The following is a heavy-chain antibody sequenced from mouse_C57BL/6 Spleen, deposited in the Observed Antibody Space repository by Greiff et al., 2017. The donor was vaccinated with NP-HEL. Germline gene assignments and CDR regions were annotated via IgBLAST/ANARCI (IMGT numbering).Heavy chain of an antibody. CDR3: ARGGIYDYDFDY. CDR2: ISSGSSTI. V-gene: IGHV5-17*01. CDR1: GFTFSDYG. Sequence: EVQGVESGGGFVKPGGSLKLSCAASGFTFSDYGMHWVRQAPENGLEWVAYISSGSSTIYYADTVKGRFTISRDNAKNTLFLHMTSLRSEDTAMYYCARGGIYDYDFDYWGQGTTLTVSS. D-gene: IGHD2-4*01. J-gene: IGHJ2*01.